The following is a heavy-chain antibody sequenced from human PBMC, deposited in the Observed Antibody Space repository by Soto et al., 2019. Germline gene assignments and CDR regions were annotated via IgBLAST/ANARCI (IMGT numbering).Heavy chain of an antibody. CDR2: TSYDGSTK. V-gene: IGHV3-30-3*01. J-gene: IGHJ2*01. D-gene: IGHD4-17*01. CDR3: AKDGGYDYGFWYFDL. CDR1: GFTFSKYT. Sequence: QVQLMESGGGVVQPGRSLRLSCAASGFTFSKYTMHWVRQAPGKGLEWVAVTSYDGSTKYYADSVKGRFTISRDNYNNTLYLQTNSLRAEDTAVYYCAKDGGYDYGFWYFDLWGRGTLVTVSS.